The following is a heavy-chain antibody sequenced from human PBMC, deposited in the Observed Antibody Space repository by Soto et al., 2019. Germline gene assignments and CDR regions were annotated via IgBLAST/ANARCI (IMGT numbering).Heavy chain of an antibody. Sequence: WTWVRQPPGKGLEWIGEINHSGFTNHNPSLKSRVTISIDTSKNQFSLHLTSVTAADTAVYFCARVGGSYFIDFWDQGALVTVSS. J-gene: IGHJ4*02. CDR3: ARVGGSYFIDF. D-gene: IGHD1-26*01. CDR2: INHSGFT. V-gene: IGHV4-34*01.